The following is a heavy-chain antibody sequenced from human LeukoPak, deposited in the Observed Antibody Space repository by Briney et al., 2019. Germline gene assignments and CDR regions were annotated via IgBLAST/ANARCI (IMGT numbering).Heavy chain of an antibody. CDR3: AGAARLGIDY. V-gene: IGHV4-59*01. J-gene: IGHJ4*02. CDR2: IYYSGST. D-gene: IGHD7-27*01. Sequence: SETLSLTCTVSGASISSYYWSWIRQPPGKGLEWIGYIYYSGSTNYNPSLKSRVTISVDTSKNQFSLKLSSVTAADTAVYYCAGAARLGIDYWGQGTLVTVSS. CDR1: GASISSYY.